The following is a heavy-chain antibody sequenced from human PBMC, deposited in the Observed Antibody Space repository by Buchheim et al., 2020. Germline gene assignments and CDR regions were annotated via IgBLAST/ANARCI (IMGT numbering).Heavy chain of an antibody. CDR1: GGTFSSYA. V-gene: IGHV1-69*01. Sequence: QVQLVQSGAEVKKPGSSVKVSCKASGGTFSSYAISWVRQAPGQGLEWMGGIIPIFGTANYAQKFQAIVTITADDSTSTAYMELSSLRSEDTAVYYCARRVGGYYDSSGRFGYYYGMDVCCQGTT. CDR2: IIPIFGTA. CDR3: ARRVGGYYDSSGRFGYYYGMDV. J-gene: IGHJ6*02. D-gene: IGHD3-22*01.